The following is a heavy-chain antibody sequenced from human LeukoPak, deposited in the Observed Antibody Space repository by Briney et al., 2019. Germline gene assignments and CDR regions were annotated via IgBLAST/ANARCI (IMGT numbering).Heavy chain of an antibody. CDR3: ARFRGGSYLYDY. J-gene: IGHJ4*02. CDR2: INSGGST. CDR1: GFTFSSYW. V-gene: IGHV3-66*01. D-gene: IGHD5-24*01. Sequence: GGSLRLSCAASGFTFSSYWMHWVRQAPGKGLEWVSVINSGGSTYYADSVKGRFTISRDNAKNSLYLQMNSLRAEDTAVYYCARFRGGSYLYDYWGQGTLVTVSS.